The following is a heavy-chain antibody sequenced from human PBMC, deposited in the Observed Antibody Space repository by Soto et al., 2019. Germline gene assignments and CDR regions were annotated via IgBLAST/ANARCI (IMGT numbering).Heavy chain of an antibody. CDR1: GFTFSSYG. CDR3: ATDHWIVATITTPPLFDY. CDR2: ISYDGSDK. Sequence: QVQLVESGGGVVQPGRSLRLSCAASGFTFSSYGMHWVRQAPGKGLEWVAAISYDGSDKYYADSVKARFTISRDHSKNALYLQINCLRDEDTAVYYCATDHWIVATITTPPLFDYWGQGTLVTVSS. J-gene: IGHJ4*02. D-gene: IGHD5-12*01. V-gene: IGHV3-30*03.